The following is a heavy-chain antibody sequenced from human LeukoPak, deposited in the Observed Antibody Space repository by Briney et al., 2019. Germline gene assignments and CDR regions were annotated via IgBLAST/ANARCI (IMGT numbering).Heavy chain of an antibody. Sequence: SETLSLTCTVSADSISPHYWSWIRQSPGRGLEWIGYIYYSGRTEYSPSLRSRVTISGDTSKNHFSLKLPSLTVADPAVYYCARGPTSSGFEYWGQGTLVTVSS. D-gene: IGHD3-10*01. CDR2: IYYSGRT. CDR1: ADSISPHY. J-gene: IGHJ4*02. CDR3: ARGPTSSGFEY. V-gene: IGHV4-59*11.